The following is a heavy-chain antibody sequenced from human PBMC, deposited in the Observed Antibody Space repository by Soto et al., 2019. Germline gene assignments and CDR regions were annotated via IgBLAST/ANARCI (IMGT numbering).Heavy chain of an antibody. CDR3: ARSLGGNSGYYYYGMDV. CDR1: GFTFSSYS. CDR2: ISSSSSYI. V-gene: IGHV3-21*01. Sequence: GGSLRLSCAASGFTFSSYSMNWVRQAPGKGLEWVSSISSSSSYIYYADSVKGRFTISRDNAKNSLYLQMNSLRAEDTAVYYCARSLGGNSGYYYYGMDVWGQGTTVTVSS. J-gene: IGHJ6*02. D-gene: IGHD2-21*02.